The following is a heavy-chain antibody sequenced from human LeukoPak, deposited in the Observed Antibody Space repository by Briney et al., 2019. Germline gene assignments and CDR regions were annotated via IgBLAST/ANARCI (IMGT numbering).Heavy chain of an antibody. Sequence: ASVKVSCKASGGTFSSYAISWVRQAPGQGLEWMGGIIPIFGTANYAQKFQGRVTITTDESTSTAYMELSSLRSEDTAVYYCARAADCSSTSCYLGAAFGIWGQGTMVTVSS. CDR1: GGTFSSYA. J-gene: IGHJ3*02. CDR3: ARAADCSSTSCYLGAAFGI. CDR2: IIPIFGTA. V-gene: IGHV1-69*05. D-gene: IGHD2-2*01.